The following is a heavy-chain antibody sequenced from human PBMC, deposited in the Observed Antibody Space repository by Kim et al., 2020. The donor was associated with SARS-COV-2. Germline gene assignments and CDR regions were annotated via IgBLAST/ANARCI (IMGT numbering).Heavy chain of an antibody. D-gene: IGHD6-19*01. J-gene: IGHJ4*02. CDR3: VKDFRYSSGWYYFDY. Sequence: VKGRFTISRDNSKNTLYLQMSSLRAEDTAVYYCVKDFRYSSGWYYFDYWGQGTLVTVSS. V-gene: IGHV3-64D*09.